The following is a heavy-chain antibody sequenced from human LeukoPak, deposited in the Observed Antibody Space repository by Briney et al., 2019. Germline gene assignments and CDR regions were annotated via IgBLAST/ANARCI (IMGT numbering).Heavy chain of an antibody. CDR2: IIPIFGTA. J-gene: IGHJ4*02. Sequence: SSVKVSCKASGGTFSSYAISWVRQAPGQGLEWMGRIIPIFGTANYAQKFQGRVTITTDESTSTAYMGLSSLRSEDTAVYYCARDHAFNYYGSGSHPRGYFDYWGQGTLVTVSS. D-gene: IGHD3-10*01. CDR1: GGTFSSYA. CDR3: ARDHAFNYYGSGSHPRGYFDY. V-gene: IGHV1-69*05.